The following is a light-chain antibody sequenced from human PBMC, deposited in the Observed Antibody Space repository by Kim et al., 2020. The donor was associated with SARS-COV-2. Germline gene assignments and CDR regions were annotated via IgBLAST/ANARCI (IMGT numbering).Light chain of an antibody. CDR3: NSRDRNGDHSP. CDR2: GKN. V-gene: IGLV3-19*01. J-gene: IGLJ2*01. Sequence: SSELTQDPAVSVALGQTVRITCQGDSLRSYHASWYQQKPGQAPVLVIYGKNNRPSGIPDRFSGSSSGNTASLTITGAQAEDEADYYCNSRDRNGDHSPFGGGTPLTVL. CDR1: SLRSYH.